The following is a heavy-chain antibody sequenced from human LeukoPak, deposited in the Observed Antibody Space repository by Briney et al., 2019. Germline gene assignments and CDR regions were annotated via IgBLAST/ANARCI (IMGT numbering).Heavy chain of an antibody. D-gene: IGHD3-22*01. CDR3: ARDLGEYCYDTPSPDY. Sequence: VASVKVSCKASGYTFTSYGISWVRQAPGQGLEWMGWISAYNGNTNYAQKLQGRVTMTTDTSTSTVYMELSSLRSEDTAVYYCARDLGEYCYDTPSPDYWGQGTLVTVSS. CDR2: ISAYNGNT. J-gene: IGHJ4*02. V-gene: IGHV1-18*01. CDR1: GYTFTSYG.